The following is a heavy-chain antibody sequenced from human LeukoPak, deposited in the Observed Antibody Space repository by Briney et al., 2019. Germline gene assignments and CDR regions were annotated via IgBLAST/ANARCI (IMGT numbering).Heavy chain of an antibody. CDR3: ARQNPLLWFGESPWIDP. CDR1: GYTFTSYG. D-gene: IGHD3-10*01. J-gene: IGHJ5*02. CDR2: MNPNSGNT. V-gene: IGHV1-8*02. Sequence: ALVKVSCKASGYTFTSYGINWVRQATGQGLEWMGWMNPNSGNTGYAQKFQGRVTMTRNTSISTAYMELSSLRSEDTAVYYCARQNPLLWFGESPWIDPWGQGTLVTVSS.